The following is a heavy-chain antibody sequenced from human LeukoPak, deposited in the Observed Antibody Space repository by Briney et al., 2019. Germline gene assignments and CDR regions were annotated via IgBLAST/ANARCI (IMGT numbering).Heavy chain of an antibody. CDR3: ARSVWYDYYMDV. CDR2: IKQDGSEK. Sequence: PGGSLRLSCAASGFTLSSYWMSWVRQAPGKGLEWVANIKQDGSEKYYVDSVKGRFTISRDNAKNSLYLQMNSLRAEDTAVYYCARSVWYDYYMDVWGKGTTVTVSS. J-gene: IGHJ6*03. CDR1: GFTLSSYW. D-gene: IGHD2-8*01. V-gene: IGHV3-7*01.